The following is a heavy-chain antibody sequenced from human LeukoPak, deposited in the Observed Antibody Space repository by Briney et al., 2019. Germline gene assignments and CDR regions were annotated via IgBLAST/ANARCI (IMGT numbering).Heavy chain of an antibody. CDR3: ARDPDSSNEWGPFDP. CDR2: TYYRSKWYS. CDR1: GASVSGSAS. Sequence: SQTLSLTCAISGASVSGSASWNWIRQPPSRGLEWLGRTYYRSKWYSEYATSVKSRISINADTSENQFSLQLNSVIPEDTAVYYCARDPDSSNEWGPFDPWGQGTLVTVSS. V-gene: IGHV6-1*01. J-gene: IGHJ5*02. D-gene: IGHD1-1*01.